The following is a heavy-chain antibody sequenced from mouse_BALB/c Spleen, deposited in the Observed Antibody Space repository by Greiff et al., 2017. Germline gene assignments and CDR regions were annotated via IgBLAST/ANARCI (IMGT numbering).Heavy chain of an antibody. CDR2: ISNGGGST. CDR3: ARHDWGAMDY. J-gene: IGHJ4*01. CDR1: GFTFSSYT. V-gene: IGHV5-12-2*01. D-gene: IGHD4-1*01. Sequence: EVKLEESGGGLVQPGGSLKLSCAASGFTFSSYTMSWVRQTPEKRLEWVAYISNGGGSTYYPDTVKGRFTISRDNAKNTLYLQMSSLKSEDTAMYYCARHDWGAMDYWGQGTSVTVSS.